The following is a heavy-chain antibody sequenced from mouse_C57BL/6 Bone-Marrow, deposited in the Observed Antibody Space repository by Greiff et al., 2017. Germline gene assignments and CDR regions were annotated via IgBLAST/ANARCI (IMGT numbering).Heavy chain of an antibody. V-gene: IGHV6-6*01. CDR3: TRGGTTVVANWYFDV. CDR2: IRNKANNHAT. J-gene: IGHJ1*03. D-gene: IGHD1-1*01. Sequence: EVKVEESGGGLVQPGGSMKLSCAASGFTFSDAWMDWVRQSPEKGLEWVAEIRNKANNHATYYAESVKGRFTISRDDSKSSVYLQMNSLRAEDTGIYYCTRGGTTVVANWYFDVWGTGTTVTVSS. CDR1: GFTFSDAW.